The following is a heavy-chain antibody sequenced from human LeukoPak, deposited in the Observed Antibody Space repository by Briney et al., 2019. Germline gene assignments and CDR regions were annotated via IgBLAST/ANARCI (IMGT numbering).Heavy chain of an antibody. CDR3: ARDRRDYGDYSYFDY. V-gene: IGHV4-4*07. CDR2: IYYSGRT. Sequence: PSETLSLTCTVSGGPISNNYWSWIRQPAGKGLEWIGRIYYSGRTNYSPSLNSRVTMSVDTSKNQFSLKLRSVTAADTAVYYCARDRRDYGDYSYFDYWGQGTLVTVSS. CDR1: GGPISNNY. D-gene: IGHD4-17*01. J-gene: IGHJ4*02.